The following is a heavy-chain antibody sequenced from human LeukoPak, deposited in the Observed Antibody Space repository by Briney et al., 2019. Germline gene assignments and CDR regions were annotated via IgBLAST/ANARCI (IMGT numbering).Heavy chain of an antibody. CDR2: IYPGDSDT. CDR1: GYSFASYW. V-gene: IGHV5-51*01. J-gene: IGHJ3*02. D-gene: IGHD3-10*01. CDR3: ARPLRGSVTSGYPGEWAFDI. Sequence: GESLKISCKGSGYSFASYWIGWVRQMPGKGLEWMGIIYPGDSDTRYSPSFQGQVTISADKSISTAYLQWSSLKASDTAMYYCARPLRGSVTSGYPGEWAFDIWGQGTMVTVSS.